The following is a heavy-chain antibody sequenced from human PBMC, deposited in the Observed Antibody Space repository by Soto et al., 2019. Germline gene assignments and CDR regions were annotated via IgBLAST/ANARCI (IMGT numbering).Heavy chain of an antibody. CDR2: IYYSGST. Sequence: SETLSLTCTVFGGSISSGGYYWSWIRQHPGKGLEWIGYIYYSGSTYYNPSLKSRVTISVDTSKNQFSLKLSSVTAADTAVYYCATFPVEDTAGGYYYYGMDVWGQGTTVTVSS. D-gene: IGHD5-18*01. CDR3: ATFPVEDTAGGYYYYGMDV. J-gene: IGHJ6*02. V-gene: IGHV4-31*03. CDR1: GGSISSGGYY.